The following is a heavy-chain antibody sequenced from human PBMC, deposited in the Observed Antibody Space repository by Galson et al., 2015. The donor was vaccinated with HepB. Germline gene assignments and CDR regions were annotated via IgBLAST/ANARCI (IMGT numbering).Heavy chain of an antibody. CDR3: ARAGMGATTGLDY. V-gene: IGHV1-69*01. J-gene: IGHJ4*02. CDR2: IIPIFGTA. CDR1: GGTFSSYA. D-gene: IGHD1-26*01. Sequence: SCKASGGTFSSYAISWVRQAPGQGLEWMGGIIPIFGTANYAQKFQGRVTITADESTSTAYMELSSLRSEDTAVYYCARAGMGATTGLDYWGQGTLVTVSS.